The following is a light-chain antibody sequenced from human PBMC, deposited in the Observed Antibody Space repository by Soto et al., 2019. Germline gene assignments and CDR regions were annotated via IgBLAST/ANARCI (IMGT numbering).Light chain of an antibody. J-gene: IGLJ1*01. CDR2: EVS. CDR1: SSDLGAYKY. Sequence: QSVLTQPASVSGSPGQSITISCAGTSSDLGAYKYDSWYQQHPDKAPKLILYEVSRRPSGVSNRFSGSKSGNTASLTISGLLAEDEADYSCSSYTNTSTLVFGTGTE. V-gene: IGLV2-14*03. CDR3: SSYTNTSTLV.